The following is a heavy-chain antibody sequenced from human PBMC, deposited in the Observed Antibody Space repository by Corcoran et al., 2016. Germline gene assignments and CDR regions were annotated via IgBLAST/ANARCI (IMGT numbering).Heavy chain of an antibody. CDR2: IIPIFGTA. J-gene: IGHJ6*02. Sequence: QVQLVQSGAEVKKPGSSVKVSCKASGGTFSSYAISWVRQAPGQGLEWMGGIIPIFGTANYAQKFQGRVTITADESTSTAYMELSSLISEDTAVYYCARAHTYYDFWSGYPPPYYYYGMDVWGQGTTVTVSS. D-gene: IGHD3-3*01. CDR3: ARAHTYYDFWSGYPPPYYYYGMDV. CDR1: GGTFSSYA. V-gene: IGHV1-69*01.